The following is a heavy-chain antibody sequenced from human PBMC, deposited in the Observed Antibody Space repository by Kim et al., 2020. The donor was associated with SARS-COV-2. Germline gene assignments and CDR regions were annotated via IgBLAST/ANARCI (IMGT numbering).Heavy chain of an antibody. CDR3: ARTPGGGSSLATMDV. V-gene: IGHV1-8*01. D-gene: IGHD2-15*01. Sequence: QKFQGRVTMTRNTSISTAYMELSSLRSEDTAAYYCARTPGGGSSLATMDVWGQGTTVTVSS. J-gene: IGHJ6*02.